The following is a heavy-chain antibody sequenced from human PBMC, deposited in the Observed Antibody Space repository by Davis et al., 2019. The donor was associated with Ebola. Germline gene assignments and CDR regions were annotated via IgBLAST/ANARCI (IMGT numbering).Heavy chain of an antibody. CDR1: GYTFIGYY. CDR3: ARTTYTWNRD. D-gene: IGHD1/OR15-1a*01. Sequence: ASVKVSCKASGYTFIGYYMHWVRQAPGQGLEWMGWINPNTGGTNYAQKFQGRVTMTRDTSISTVYMELSRLRSDDTAVYFCARTTYTWNRDWGQGALVTVSS. CDR2: INPNTGGT. J-gene: IGHJ4*02. V-gene: IGHV1-2*02.